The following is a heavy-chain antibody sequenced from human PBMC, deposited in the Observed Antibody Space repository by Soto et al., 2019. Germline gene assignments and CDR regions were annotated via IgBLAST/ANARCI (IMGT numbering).Heavy chain of an antibody. J-gene: IGHJ4*02. CDR3: AKRSSSSTFDY. CDR1: GFTFSSYA. Sequence: GGSLRLCCAASGFTFSSYAMSWVRQAPGKGLEWVSVISGSDDSTYYADSVKGRFTISRDNSKNTLYLQMNSLRAEDTAVYYCAKRSSSSTFDYWGQGTLVTVSS. D-gene: IGHD6-6*01. CDR2: ISGSDDST. V-gene: IGHV3-23*01.